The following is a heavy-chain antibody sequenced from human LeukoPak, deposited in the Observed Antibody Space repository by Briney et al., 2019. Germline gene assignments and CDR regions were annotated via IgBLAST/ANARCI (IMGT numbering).Heavy chain of an antibody. CDR1: GFAFSNSW. CDR2: INHEGGDI. Sequence: PRGSLRLSCAASGFAFSNSWMSWVRQAPGKGLEWVANINHEGGDIHYVDSVKGRFTISRDNAKDSLYLQMNSLRAEDTAVYYCATYINWVAGDVWGQGTTVTVSS. J-gene: IGHJ6*02. CDR3: ATYINWVAGDV. D-gene: IGHD1-1*01. V-gene: IGHV3-7*01.